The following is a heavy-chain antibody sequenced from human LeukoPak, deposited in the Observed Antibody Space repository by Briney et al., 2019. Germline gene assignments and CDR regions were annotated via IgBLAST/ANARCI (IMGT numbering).Heavy chain of an antibody. J-gene: IGHJ4*02. CDR2: IYYSWST. V-gene: IGHV4-31*03. CDR3: ARDLWPYDSSGYPGY. CDR1: GGSISSGGYY. D-gene: IGHD3-22*01. Sequence: SQTLSLTCTVSGGSISSGGYYWSWIRQHQGTGLEWIGYIYYSWSTYYNPSLKSRVTISVDTSKNQFSLKLSSVTAADTAVYYCARDLWPYDSSGYPGYWGQGTLVTVSS.